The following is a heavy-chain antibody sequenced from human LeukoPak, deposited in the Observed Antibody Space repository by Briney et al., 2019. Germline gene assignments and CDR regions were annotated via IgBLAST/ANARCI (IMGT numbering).Heavy chain of an antibody. V-gene: IGHV3-11*05. CDR2: MSISRSYT. CDR3: ARDRAPSGFYLGDFYY. CDR1: GCTFSGYY. J-gene: IGHJ4*02. D-gene: IGHD3-22*01. Sequence: PGGSLRLSCAASGCTFSGYYMSWIRQAPGKGLEWVSYMSISRSYTKYADSVKGRFTISRDNAKKSPYLQMTSPRADASAVYYCARDRAPSGFYLGDFYYWGQGALVTVSS.